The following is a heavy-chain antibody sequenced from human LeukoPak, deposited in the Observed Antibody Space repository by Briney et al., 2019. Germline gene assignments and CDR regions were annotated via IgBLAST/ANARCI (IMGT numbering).Heavy chain of an antibody. Sequence: ASVKVSCKVSGYTLTELSMHWVRQAPGEGLEWMGGFDPEDGETIYAQKFQGRVTMTEDTSTDTAYMELSSLRSEDTAVYYCATDQGLDLAVAGAPFDYWGQGTLVTVSS. CDR3: ATDQGLDLAVAGAPFDY. V-gene: IGHV1-24*01. D-gene: IGHD6-19*01. CDR2: FDPEDGET. J-gene: IGHJ4*02. CDR1: GYTLTELS.